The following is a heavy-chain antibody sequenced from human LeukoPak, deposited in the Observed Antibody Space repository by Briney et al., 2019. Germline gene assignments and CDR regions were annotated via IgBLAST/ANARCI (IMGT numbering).Heavy chain of an antibody. J-gene: IGHJ4*02. CDR3: ASDSPYSRSWAY. Sequence: GGSLRLSCAASGFTFSDYYMSWIRQAPGKGLEWVSYISSSGSTIYYADSVKGRFTISRDNAKNSLYLQMNSLRAEDTAVYYSASDSPYSRSWAYWGQGTLVTVSS. CDR2: ISSSGSTI. V-gene: IGHV3-11*04. D-gene: IGHD6-13*01. CDR1: GFTFSDYY.